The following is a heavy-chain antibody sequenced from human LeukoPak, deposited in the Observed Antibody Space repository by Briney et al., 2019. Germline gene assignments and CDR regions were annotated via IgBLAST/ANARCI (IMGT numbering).Heavy chain of an antibody. CDR2: ISDNRGDT. CDR1: GFTFSSYA. CDR3: AKVEGSSGGFFDY. Sequence: PGGSLRLSCAASGFTFSSYAMSWVRQAPGKGLEWVSTISDNRGDTNYAASVKGRFTISRDNYKNTLYLQMSSLRVDDTAVYYCAKVEGSSGGFFDYWGQGTLVTVSS. V-gene: IGHV3-23*01. J-gene: IGHJ4*02. D-gene: IGHD6-19*01.